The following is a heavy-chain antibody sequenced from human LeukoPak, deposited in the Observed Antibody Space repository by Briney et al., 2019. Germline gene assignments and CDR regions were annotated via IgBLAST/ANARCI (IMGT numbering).Heavy chain of an antibody. Sequence: ASVKVSCKVSGYTLTEFSMHWVRQAPGKGLEWMGGFDPEDGETIYAQELQSRVNMTKDTSTDTAYMELSSPRSEDTAVYYCATWYYYDSSDYYLADYWGQGTLVTVSS. D-gene: IGHD3-22*01. J-gene: IGHJ4*02. CDR2: FDPEDGET. CDR3: ATWYYYDSSDYYLADY. CDR1: GYTLTEFS. V-gene: IGHV1-24*01.